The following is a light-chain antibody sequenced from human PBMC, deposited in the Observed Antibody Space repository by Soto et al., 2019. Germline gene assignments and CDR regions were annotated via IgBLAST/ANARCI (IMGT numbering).Light chain of an antibody. CDR2: GAS. CDR1: QSISSD. Sequence: DIQMPQSPFSLSASVGDSFPITCRTSQSISSDLNWCQQKTGRATKLLIYGASTLQSGVPSRFSGSGSGTHFTLTISSVQPEDFATYYCQQIYSIPITFGQGKRLEIK. V-gene: IGKV1-39*01. J-gene: IGKJ5*01. CDR3: QQIYSIPIT.